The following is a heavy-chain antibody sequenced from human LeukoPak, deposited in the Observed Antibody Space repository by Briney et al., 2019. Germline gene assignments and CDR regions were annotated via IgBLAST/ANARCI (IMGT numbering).Heavy chain of an antibody. D-gene: IGHD3-16*01. J-gene: IGHJ4*02. CDR2: LSGGGGRA. CDR3: AGGGGKVPG. Sequence: QSGGSLRLSCTASGLNTCSYAVSWVRHAPGKGLQWVSGLSGGGGRAFYADSAKGRFTISSDNSKKTVYLQLNSLRPDAPAVFYWAGGGGKVPGWGQGTLVTVSS. CDR1: GLNTCSYA. V-gene: IGHV3-23*01.